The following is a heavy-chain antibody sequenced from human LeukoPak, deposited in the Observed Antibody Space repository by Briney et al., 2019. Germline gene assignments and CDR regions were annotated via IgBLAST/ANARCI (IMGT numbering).Heavy chain of an antibody. CDR2: IYYSGST. D-gene: IGHD3-22*01. CDR1: GGSISSSIYY. J-gene: IGHJ4*02. V-gene: IGHV4-39*01. Sequence: PSETLSLTCTVSGGSISSSIYYWGWIRQPPGKGLEWIGSIYYSGSTYYNPSLKSRVTISVDTSKNQFSLKLSSVTAADTAVYYCARADSSGYYYATPPFDYWGQGTLVTVSS. CDR3: ARADSSGYYYATPPFDY.